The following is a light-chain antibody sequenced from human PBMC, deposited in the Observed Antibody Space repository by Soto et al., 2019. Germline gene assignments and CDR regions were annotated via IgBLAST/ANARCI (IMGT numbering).Light chain of an antibody. V-gene: IGKV3-20*01. CDR2: GAS. J-gene: IGKJ4*01. CDR1: QSVSSSY. Sequence: EIVLTQSPGTLSLSPGERATLSCRASQSVSSSYLAWYQQKPGQAPRLLIYGASSRATGIPDRFSGSGSGTHFTLTISRLEPEDFAMYYCQQCGSSPLTFGGGTKVEIK. CDR3: QQCGSSPLT.